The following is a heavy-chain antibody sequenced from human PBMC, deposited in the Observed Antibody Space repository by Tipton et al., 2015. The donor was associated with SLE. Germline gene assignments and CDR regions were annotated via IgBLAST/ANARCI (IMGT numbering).Heavy chain of an antibody. CDR1: GGSISSGDYY. D-gene: IGHD6-6*01. CDR2: IYYSGST. Sequence: TLSLTCTVSGGSISSGDYYWSWIRQPPGKGLEWIGYIYYSGSTYYNPSLKSRVTISVDTSKNQFSLKVSSVTAADTAVYYCASASIRDPDAFDIWGQGTMVTVSS. J-gene: IGHJ3*02. V-gene: IGHV4-30-4*01. CDR3: ASASIRDPDAFDI.